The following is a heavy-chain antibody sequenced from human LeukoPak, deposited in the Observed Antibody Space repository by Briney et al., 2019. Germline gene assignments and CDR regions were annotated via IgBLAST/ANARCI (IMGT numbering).Heavy chain of an antibody. Sequence: ASVKVSCKASGYTFTSYDINWVRQATGQGLEWMGWMNPNSGNTGYAQKFQGRVTMTRNTSISTAYMELSSLRSEDTAVYYCARGLLSDYDFWSGYWGAYNWFDPWGQGTLVTVSA. D-gene: IGHD3-3*01. CDR2: MNPNSGNT. CDR1: GYTFTSYD. V-gene: IGHV1-8*01. J-gene: IGHJ5*02. CDR3: ARGLLSDYDFWSGYWGAYNWFDP.